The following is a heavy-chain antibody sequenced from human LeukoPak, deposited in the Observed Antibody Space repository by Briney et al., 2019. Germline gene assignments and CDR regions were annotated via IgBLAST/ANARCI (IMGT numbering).Heavy chain of an antibody. V-gene: IGHV1-69*04. CDR3: AREHSSSWCFDF. D-gene: IGHD6-13*01. J-gene: IGHJ4*02. Sequence: SVKVSCKASGGTFSSYAISWVRQAPGQGLEWMGRIIPILGIANYAQKFQGRVTITADKSTSTAYMELSSLRSEDTAVYYCAREHSSSWCFDFWGQGTLVTVSS. CDR2: IIPILGIA. CDR1: GGTFSSYA.